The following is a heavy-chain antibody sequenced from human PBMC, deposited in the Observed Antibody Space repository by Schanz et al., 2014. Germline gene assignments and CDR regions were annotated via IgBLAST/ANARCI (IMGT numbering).Heavy chain of an antibody. CDR3: AKTQGSSFDS. CDR1: GFTFSSHW. J-gene: IGHJ4*02. CDR2: INSVGSNT. Sequence: EVQLVQSGGGLVQPGGSLRLSCAASGFTFSSHWMHWVRQDPGKGLVWVARINSVGSNTDYADSVTGRFTISRDNSKSTLYVEMNSLRVEDTAVYYCAKTQGSSFDSWGQGTLVTVSS. V-gene: IGHV3-74*01. D-gene: IGHD6-13*01.